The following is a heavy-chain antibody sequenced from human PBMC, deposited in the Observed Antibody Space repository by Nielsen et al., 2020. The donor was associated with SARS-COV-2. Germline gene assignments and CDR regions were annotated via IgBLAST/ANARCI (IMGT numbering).Heavy chain of an antibody. J-gene: IGHJ4*02. V-gene: IGHV1-18*01. CDR3: ARVVLGYCTNGVCYDDY. D-gene: IGHD2-8*01. CDR2: ISAYNGNT. Sequence: ASVKVSCKASGYTFTSYGISWVRQAPGQGLEWMGWISAYNGNTNYAQKLQGRVTMTTDTSTSTAYMELRSLRSDDTAVYYCARVVLGYCTNGVCYDDYWGQGTLVTVSS. CDR1: GYTFTSYG.